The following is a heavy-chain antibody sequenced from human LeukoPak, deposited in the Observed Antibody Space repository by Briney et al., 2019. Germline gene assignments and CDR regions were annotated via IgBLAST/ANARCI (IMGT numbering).Heavy chain of an antibody. Sequence: GGSLRLSCAGSGFTVSSTYMSWVRQAPGKGLEWVSTTYYDGTTYSGDSVKGRFSISRDNSKNTLYLQMNSLRAEDTAVYYCARAHDPLGYMDVWGKGTTVTVSS. J-gene: IGHJ6*03. CDR1: GFTVSSTY. CDR2: TYYDGTT. CDR3: ARAHDPLGYMDV. V-gene: IGHV3-53*05.